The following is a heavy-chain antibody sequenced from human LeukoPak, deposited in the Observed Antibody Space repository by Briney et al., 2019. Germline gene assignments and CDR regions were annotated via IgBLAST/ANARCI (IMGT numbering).Heavy chain of an antibody. V-gene: IGHV4-59*01. J-gene: IGHJ3*02. CDR2: IYYSGST. CDR3: ARRYYYGSGSYFGDAFDI. D-gene: IGHD3-10*01. CDR1: GGSISSYY. Sequence: SETLSFTCTVSGGSISSYYWIWIRQPPGKGLEWIGYIYYSGSTNHNPSLKSRVTISVDTSKNQFSLKLTSVTAADTAVYYCARRYYYGSGSYFGDAFDIWGQGTMVTVSS.